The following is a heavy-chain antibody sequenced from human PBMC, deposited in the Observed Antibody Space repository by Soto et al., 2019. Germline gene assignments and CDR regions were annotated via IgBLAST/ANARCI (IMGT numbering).Heavy chain of an antibody. CDR3: ARAVYPTWFAP. CDR2: IYHSGST. CDR1: GGSISSGGYS. V-gene: IGHV4-30-2*01. Sequence: SETLSLTCAVSGGSISSGGYSWSWIRQPPGKGLGWIGYIYHSGSTYYNPSLKSRVTISVDRSKNQFSLKLSSVTAADTAVYYCARAVYPTWFAPWGQGTLVTVSS. J-gene: IGHJ5*02.